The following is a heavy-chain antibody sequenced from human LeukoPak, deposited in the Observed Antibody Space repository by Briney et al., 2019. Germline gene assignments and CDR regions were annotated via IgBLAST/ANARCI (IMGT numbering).Heavy chain of an antibody. CDR1: GFTFSSYA. D-gene: IGHD3-9*01. CDR2: ISGSGGST. CDR3: ARDRGAGYDILTGYYSPPSFDY. J-gene: IGHJ4*02. V-gene: IGHV3-23*01. Sequence: PGGSLRLSCAASGFTFSSYAMSWVRQAPGKGLEWVSSISGSGGSTYHADSVKGRFTISRDNAKNSLYLQMNSLRAEDTAVYYCARDRGAGYDILTGYYSPPSFDYWGQGTLVTVSS.